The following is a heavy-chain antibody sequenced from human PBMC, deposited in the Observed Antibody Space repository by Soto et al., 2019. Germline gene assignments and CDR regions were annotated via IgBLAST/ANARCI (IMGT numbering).Heavy chain of an antibody. Sequence: PSETLSLTCTVSGGSIXSGGYYWSWIRQHPGKGLEWIGYIYHSGSTYYNPSLKSRVTISVDRSKNQFSLKLSSVTAADTAVYYCARGRGWGDYFDAFDIWGQGTMVTVSS. CDR2: IYHSGST. D-gene: IGHD4-17*01. V-gene: IGHV4-30-2*01. J-gene: IGHJ3*02. CDR3: ARGRGWGDYFDAFDI. CDR1: GGSIXSGGYY.